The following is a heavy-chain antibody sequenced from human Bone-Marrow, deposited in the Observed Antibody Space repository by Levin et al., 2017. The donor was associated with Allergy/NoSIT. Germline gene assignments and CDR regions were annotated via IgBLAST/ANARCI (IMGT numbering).Heavy chain of an antibody. Sequence: GGSLRLSCAASGFTFSSYGMHWVRQAPGKGLEWVAVISYDGSNKYYADSVKGRFTISRDNSKNTLYLQMNSLRAEDTAVYYCAKAILQKDRGYDWGDYWGQGTLVTVSS. V-gene: IGHV3-30*18. D-gene: IGHD5-12*01. CDR3: AKAILQKDRGYDWGDY. J-gene: IGHJ4*02. CDR1: GFTFSSYG. CDR2: ISYDGSNK.